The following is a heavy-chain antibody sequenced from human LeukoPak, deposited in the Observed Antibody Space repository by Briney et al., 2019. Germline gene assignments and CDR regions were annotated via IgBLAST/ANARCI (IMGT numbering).Heavy chain of an antibody. CDR3: SRGSFITIFGVVL. J-gene: IGHJ6*02. CDR2: ISYDGSNK. CDR1: GFTFSSYA. V-gene: IGHV3-30-3*01. D-gene: IGHD3-3*01. Sequence: EPGGSLRLSCAASGFTFSSYAMHWARQAPGKGLEWVAVISYDGSNKYYADSVKGRFTISRDNSKNTLYLQMNSLRAEDTAVYYCSRGSFITIFGVVLWGQGTTVTVSS.